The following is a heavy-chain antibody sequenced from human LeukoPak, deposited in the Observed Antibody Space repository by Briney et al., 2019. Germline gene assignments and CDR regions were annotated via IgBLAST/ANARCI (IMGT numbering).Heavy chain of an antibody. V-gene: IGHV4-59*08. D-gene: IGHD3-16*02. CDR1: GGSISSYY. Sequence: SETLSLTCTVSGGSISSYYWSWIRQPPGKGLEWIGYIYYSGSTNYNPSLKSRVTISVDTSKNQFSLKLSSVTAADTAVYYCARSYYDYVWGSYRYTSLDTYYFDYWGQGTLVTVSS. J-gene: IGHJ4*02. CDR2: IYYSGST. CDR3: ARSYYDYVWGSYRYTSLDTYYFDY.